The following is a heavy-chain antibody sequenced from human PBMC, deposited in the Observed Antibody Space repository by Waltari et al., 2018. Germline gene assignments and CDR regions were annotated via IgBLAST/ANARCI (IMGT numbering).Heavy chain of an antibody. V-gene: IGHV4-59*08. CDR1: GGSISSYS. D-gene: IGHD3-3*02. CDR2: IYYSGST. CDR3: ARHLARRTYFDY. Sequence: QVQLQESGPGLVKPSETLSLTCTVSGGSISSYSWSWIRQPPGKGLEWIGYIYYSGSTNYNPSLKSRVTISVDTSKNQFSLKLSSVTAADTAVYYCARHLARRTYFDYWGQGTLVTVSS. J-gene: IGHJ4*02.